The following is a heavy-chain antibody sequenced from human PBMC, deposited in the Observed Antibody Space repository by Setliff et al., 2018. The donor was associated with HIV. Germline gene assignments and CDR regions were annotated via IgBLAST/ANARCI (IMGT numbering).Heavy chain of an antibody. D-gene: IGHD1-26*01. CDR2: INPNSGGT. V-gene: IGHV1-2*02. Sequence: VASVKVSCKASGYTFTGYYMHWVRQAPGQGLEWMGWINPNSGGTNYAQKFQGRVTMTRDTSISTAYMELSRLRSDDTAVYYCARDRWELRTYYYYYGMDVWGQGTTVTVSS. J-gene: IGHJ6*02. CDR1: GYTFTGYY. CDR3: ARDRWELRTYYYYYGMDV.